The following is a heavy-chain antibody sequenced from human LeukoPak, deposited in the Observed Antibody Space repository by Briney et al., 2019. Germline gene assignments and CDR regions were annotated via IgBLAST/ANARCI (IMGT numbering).Heavy chain of an antibody. Sequence: GGSLRLSCAASGFTFSSYAMHWVRQAPGKGLESVAVISYDGSNKYYADSVKGRFTISRDNSKNTLYLQMNSLRAEDTAVYYCARDVSAVLGGGYFDYWGQGTLVTVSS. D-gene: IGHD2-8*02. V-gene: IGHV3-30-3*01. CDR2: ISYDGSNK. CDR3: ARDVSAVLGGGYFDY. CDR1: GFTFSSYA. J-gene: IGHJ4*02.